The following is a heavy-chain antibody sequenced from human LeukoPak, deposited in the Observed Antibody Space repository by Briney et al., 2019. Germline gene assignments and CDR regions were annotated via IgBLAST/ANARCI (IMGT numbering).Heavy chain of an antibody. D-gene: IGHD3-22*01. CDR3: FGGSGYNSDY. CDR2: ISGSGGNT. J-gene: IGHJ4*02. Sequence: GGSLRLSCVAPGFTFSSYAMNWVRQAPGEGLEWVSLISGSGGNTYYADSVKGRFTISRANSKNTLYLQMNNLRAEDTALHSFFGGSGYNSDYWGQGTLVTVSP. CDR1: GFTFSSYA. V-gene: IGHV3-23*01.